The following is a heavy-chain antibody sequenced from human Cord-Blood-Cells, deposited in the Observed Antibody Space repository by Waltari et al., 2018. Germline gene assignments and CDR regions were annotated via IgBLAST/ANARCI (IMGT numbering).Heavy chain of an antibody. D-gene: IGHD2-2*01. Sequence: EVQLLESGGGLVQPGGSLRLSCAASGFTFSSYAMSWFRQAPGKGLEWVSAISGSGGSTYYADSVKGRFTISRDNSKNTLYLQMNSLRAEDTAVYYCAKGVDCSSTSCYWYFDLWGRGTLVTVSS. CDR3: AKGVDCSSTSCYWYFDL. CDR1: GFTFSSYA. V-gene: IGHV3-23*01. CDR2: ISGSGGST. J-gene: IGHJ2*01.